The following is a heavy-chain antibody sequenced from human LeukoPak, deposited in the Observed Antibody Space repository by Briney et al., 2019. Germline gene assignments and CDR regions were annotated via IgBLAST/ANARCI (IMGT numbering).Heavy chain of an antibody. V-gene: IGHV3-48*01. D-gene: IGHD3-22*01. CDR1: GFTFTTFG. J-gene: IGHJ4*02. Sequence: GGSLRLSCATSGFTFTTFGMSWVRQAPGKGLEWVSYISSSSSTIYYADSVKGRFTISRDNAKNSLYLQMNTLRAEDTAVYYCARDRHKYNYDSGGYPPYWGQGTLVTVSS. CDR3: ARDRHKYNYDSGGYPPY. CDR2: ISSSSSTI.